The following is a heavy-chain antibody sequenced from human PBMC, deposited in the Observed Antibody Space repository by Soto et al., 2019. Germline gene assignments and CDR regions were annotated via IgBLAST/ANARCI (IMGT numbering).Heavy chain of an antibody. CDR2: IQSGGRT. CDR1: GVTVRIND. J-gene: IGHJ6*04. CDR3: ARDDVHCSGGRCYGVPMDV. V-gene: IGHV3-66*01. Sequence: GGSLSLCCAASGVTVRINDVTLVRQAPGKGLKWVSLIQSGGRTYYAGSVKGRFTISRDNSKNTLFLQMNSLRVEDTAVYYCARDDVHCSGGRCYGVPMDVWGKGTTVTVSA. D-gene: IGHD2-15*01.